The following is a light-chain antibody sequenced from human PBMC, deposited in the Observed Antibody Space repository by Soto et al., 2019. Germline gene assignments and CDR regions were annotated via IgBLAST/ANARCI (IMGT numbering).Light chain of an antibody. CDR1: QSISSW. Sequence: DIQMTQSPSTLSASVGDRVTITCRASQSISSWLAWYQQKPGKAPKLLIYDASSLESGVPSRFSGSGSGTEFPLTLSSLQPDDFAPYYCQQYNSYSWTFGPGTKVEIK. V-gene: IGKV1-5*01. CDR2: DAS. CDR3: QQYNSYSWT. J-gene: IGKJ1*01.